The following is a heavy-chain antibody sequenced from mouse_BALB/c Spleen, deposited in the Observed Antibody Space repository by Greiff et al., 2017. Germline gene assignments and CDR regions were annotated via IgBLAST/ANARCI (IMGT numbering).Heavy chain of an antibody. CDR2: ISSGGSYT. D-gene: IGHD4-1*01. CDR1: GFTFSSYT. Sequence: EVKLVESGGGLVKPGGSLKLSCAASGFTFSSYTMSWVRQTPEKRLEWVATISSGGSYTYYPDSVKGRFTISRDNAKNTLYLQMSSLKSEDTAMYYCTRDGNWGFAYWGQGTLVTVSA. CDR3: TRDGNWGFAY. V-gene: IGHV5-6-4*01. J-gene: IGHJ3*01.